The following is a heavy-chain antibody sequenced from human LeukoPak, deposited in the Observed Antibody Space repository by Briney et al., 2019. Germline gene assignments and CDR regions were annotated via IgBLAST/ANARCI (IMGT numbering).Heavy chain of an antibody. Sequence: GGSLRLSCAVSVFTFSNYNMNWIRQAPGKGPEWVSSISGGSERIYYADSVKGRFTISRDNAKNSLSLQMDGLRDEDTALYYCTRRLSVWGQGTMVIVSS. CDR3: TRRLSV. V-gene: IGHV3-48*02. J-gene: IGHJ3*01. CDR2: ISGGSERI. CDR1: VFTFSNYN.